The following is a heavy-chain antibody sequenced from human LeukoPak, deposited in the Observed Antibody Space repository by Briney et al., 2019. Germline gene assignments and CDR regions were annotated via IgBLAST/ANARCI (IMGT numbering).Heavy chain of an antibody. CDR2: TRSDGSNK. V-gene: IGHV3-30*02. D-gene: IGHD5-24*01. Sequence: GGSLRLSCAASGFTFSSYGMHWVRQAPGKGLEWMAFTRSDGSNKYYADSVKGRFTISRDNSKNTLYLQMNSLRAEDTAVYYCARDDLRDGYNPGDYWGQGTLVTVSS. CDR1: GFTFSSYG. CDR3: ARDDLRDGYNPGDY. J-gene: IGHJ4*02.